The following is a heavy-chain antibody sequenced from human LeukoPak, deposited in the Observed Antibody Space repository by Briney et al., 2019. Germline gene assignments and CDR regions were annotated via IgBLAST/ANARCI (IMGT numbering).Heavy chain of an antibody. CDR1: GYTFTGYY. J-gene: IGHJ5*02. D-gene: IGHD3-10*01. V-gene: IGHV1-2*02. CDR2: INPNSGGT. CDR3: ARSLLWSQIDP. Sequence: ASVKVSCKASGYTFTGYYMHWVRQAPGQGLEWMGWINPNSGGTNYAQKFQGRVTMTTDTSTSTAYMELRSLRSDDTAVYYCARSLLWSQIDPWGQGTLVTVSS.